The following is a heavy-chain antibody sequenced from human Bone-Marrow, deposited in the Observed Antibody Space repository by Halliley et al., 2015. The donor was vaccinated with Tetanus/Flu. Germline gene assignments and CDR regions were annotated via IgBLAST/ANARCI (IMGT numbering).Heavy chain of an antibody. Sequence: KGLEGVSGINPRGGATDCGAPGKGRFPISRDNSKNTVYLQMSSRKAEGTAVYYCARDRSYIAFDYWGRGILVTVSS. J-gene: IGHJ4*02. V-gene: IGHV3-23*01. CDR2: INPRGGAT. CDR3: ARDRSYIAFDY. D-gene: IGHD5-12*01.